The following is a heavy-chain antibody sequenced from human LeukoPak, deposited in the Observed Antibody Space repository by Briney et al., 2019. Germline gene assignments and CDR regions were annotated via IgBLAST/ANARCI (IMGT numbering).Heavy chain of an antibody. CDR1: GGSVSSGSYY. J-gene: IGHJ4*02. Sequence: SETLSLTCTVSGGSVSSGSYYWSWIRQPPGKGQEWIGYIYYSGSTNYNPSLKNRVTISLDRSKNQFSLKLSSVTAADAAVYYCAREGGNYFDYWGQGTLVTVSS. CDR3: AREGGNYFDY. CDR2: IYYSGST. V-gene: IGHV4-61*01.